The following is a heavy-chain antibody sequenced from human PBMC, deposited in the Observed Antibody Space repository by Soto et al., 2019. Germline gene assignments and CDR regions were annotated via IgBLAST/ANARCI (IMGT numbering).Heavy chain of an antibody. CDR1: GFTFDDYA. CDR2: ISWNSGSI. J-gene: IGHJ6*02. CDR3: AKDMAPGYCSGGSCYPRAYGMDV. D-gene: IGHD2-15*01. V-gene: IGHV3-9*01. Sequence: EVQLVESGGGLVQPGRSLRLSCAASGFTFDDYAMHWVRQAPGKGLEWVSGISWNSGSIGYADSVKGRFTISRDNAKNSLYLQMNSLRAEDTALYYCAKDMAPGYCSGGSCYPRAYGMDVWGQGTTVTVSS.